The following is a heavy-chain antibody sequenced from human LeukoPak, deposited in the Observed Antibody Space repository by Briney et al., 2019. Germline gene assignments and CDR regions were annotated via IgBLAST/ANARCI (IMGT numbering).Heavy chain of an antibody. CDR2: IAPSGDT. J-gene: IGHJ3*02. CDR1: GFTLSSYD. V-gene: IGHV3-13*01. D-gene: IGHD6-19*01. Sequence: PGGSPRLSCAASGFTLSSYDMHWVRQVTGEGLEWVSYIAPSGDTYYPGSVKGRFTISRENGKNSLSLQMNGLRAGDTAVYYCVREGGAVSGTGAFDIWGQGTLVTVSS. CDR3: VREGGAVSGTGAFDI.